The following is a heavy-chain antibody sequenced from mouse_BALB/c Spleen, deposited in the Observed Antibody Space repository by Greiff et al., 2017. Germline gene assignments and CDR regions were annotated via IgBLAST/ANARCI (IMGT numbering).Heavy chain of an antibody. Sequence: DVMLVESGGDLVKPGGSLKLSCAASGFTFSSYGMSWVRQTPDKRLEWVATISSGGSYTYYPDSVKGRFTISRDNAKNTLYLQMSSLKSEDTAMYYCARGFYDGYEGDYWGQGTSVTVSS. D-gene: IGHD2-3*01. CDR1: GFTFSSYG. CDR3: ARGFYDGYEGDY. CDR2: ISSGGSYT. V-gene: IGHV5-6*02. J-gene: IGHJ4*01.